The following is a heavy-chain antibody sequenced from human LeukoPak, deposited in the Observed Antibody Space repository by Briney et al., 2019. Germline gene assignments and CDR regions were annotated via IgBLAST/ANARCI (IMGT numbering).Heavy chain of an antibody. CDR1: GFTFSSYE. D-gene: IGHD3-22*01. V-gene: IGHV3-23*01. Sequence: GGSLRLSCAASGFTFSSYEMNWVRQAPGKGLEWVSAISVSGGSTYYADSVKGRFTISRDNSKNTLYLQMNSLRAEDTAVYYCAKAGVSYYDSSGRIVSAWGNWGQGTLVTVSS. J-gene: IGHJ4*02. CDR3: AKAGVSYYDSSGRIVSAWGN. CDR2: ISVSGGST.